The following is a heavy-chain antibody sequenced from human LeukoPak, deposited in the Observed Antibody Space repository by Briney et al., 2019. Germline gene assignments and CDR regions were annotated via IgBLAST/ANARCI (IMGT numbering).Heavy chain of an antibody. CDR2: ISSSSSYI. CDR1: GFTFSSYS. CDR3: ARGRTYYYDSSGYYPPIDAFDI. V-gene: IGHV3-21*01. J-gene: IGHJ3*02. D-gene: IGHD3-22*01. Sequence: GGSLRLSCAASGFTFSSYSMNWVRHAPGKGLEWVSSISSSSSYIYYADSVKGRFTISRDNAKNSLYLQMNSLRAEDTAVYYCARGRTYYYDSSGYYPPIDAFDIWGQGTMVTVSS.